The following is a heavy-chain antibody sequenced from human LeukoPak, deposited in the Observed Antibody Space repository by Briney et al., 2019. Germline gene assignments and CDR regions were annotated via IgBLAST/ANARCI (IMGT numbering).Heavy chain of an antibody. CDR3: AKSGGGYSSGWFY. J-gene: IGHJ4*02. Sequence: GRSLRLSCAASGFTFSSYGMHWVRQAPGKGLEWVAVISYDGSNKYYADSVKGRFTISRDNSKNTLYPQMNSLRAEDTAVYYCAKSGGGYSSGWFYWGQGTLVTVSS. CDR1: GFTFSSYG. D-gene: IGHD6-19*01. V-gene: IGHV3-30*18. CDR2: ISYDGSNK.